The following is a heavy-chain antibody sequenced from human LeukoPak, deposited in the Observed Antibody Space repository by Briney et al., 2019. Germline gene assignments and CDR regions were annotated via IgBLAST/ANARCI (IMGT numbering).Heavy chain of an antibody. CDR1: GFTFSSYA. CDR3: ARVLRYCSGGNCYSGGLGYMDV. D-gene: IGHD2-15*01. J-gene: IGHJ6*03. V-gene: IGHV3-23*01. CDR2: ISGSGGST. Sequence: GRSLRLSCAASGFTFSSYAMSWVRQAPGKGLEWVPAISGSGGSTYYADSVKGRFTISRDNSKNTLYLQMNSLRAEDTAVYYCARVLRYCSGGNCYSGGLGYMDVWGKGTTVTISS.